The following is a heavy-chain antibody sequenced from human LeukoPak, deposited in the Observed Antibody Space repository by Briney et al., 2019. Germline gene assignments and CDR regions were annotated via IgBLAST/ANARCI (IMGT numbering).Heavy chain of an antibody. CDR3: VRDRDYYVFDL. CDR1: GFIFTYYW. Sequence: PGGSLRLSCAASGFIFTYYWMTWVRQAPGKGLEWVANIMKDGGDKQYVYSVKGRFTTSRDNAKNSVYLQMDGLRAEDTAVYYCVRDRDYYVFDLWGQGTLVTVSS. D-gene: IGHD3-10*02. J-gene: IGHJ4*02. CDR2: IMKDGGDK. V-gene: IGHV3-7*01.